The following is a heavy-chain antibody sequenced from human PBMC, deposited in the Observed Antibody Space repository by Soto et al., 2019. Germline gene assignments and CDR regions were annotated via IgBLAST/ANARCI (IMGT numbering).Heavy chain of an antibody. CDR3: ARFAVVPATNDVFDI. D-gene: IGHD2-2*01. Sequence: PGESLKISCKGSGYSFTSYWIGWVRQMPGKGLEWMGIIYPGDSDTRYGPSFQGQVTISADKSISTAYLQWSSLKASDTATYYCARFAVVPATNDVFDIWGQGTMVTVSS. CDR2: IYPGDSDT. V-gene: IGHV5-51*01. J-gene: IGHJ3*02. CDR1: GYSFTSYW.